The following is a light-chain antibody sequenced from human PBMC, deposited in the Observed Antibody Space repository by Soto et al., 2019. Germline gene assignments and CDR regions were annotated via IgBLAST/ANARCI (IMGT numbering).Light chain of an antibody. CDR2: EGD. V-gene: IGLV2-14*02. Sequence: QSALTQPASVSGSSGQSITISCTGTSSDVGSYNLVSWHQHHPGKAPKLIIYEGDKRPSGVSNRFSGSKSGNTASLTISGLQAEDEADYYCSSYTSSSLYVFGTGTKLTVL. CDR1: SSDVGSYNL. CDR3: SSYTSSSLYV. J-gene: IGLJ1*01.